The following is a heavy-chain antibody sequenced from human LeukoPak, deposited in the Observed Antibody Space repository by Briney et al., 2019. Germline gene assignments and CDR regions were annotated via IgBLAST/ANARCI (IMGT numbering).Heavy chain of an antibody. CDR2: INPNSGGT. CDR3: ARVDYGDYGDY. Sequence: ASVKVSCKASGYTFTGYWHWVRQAPGQGLEWMGRINPNSGGTDYAQKLQGRVTMTTDTSTSTAYMELRSLRSDDTAVYYCARVDYGDYGDYWGQGTLVTVSS. CDR1: GYTFTGYW. V-gene: IGHV1-2*06. J-gene: IGHJ4*02. D-gene: IGHD4-17*01.